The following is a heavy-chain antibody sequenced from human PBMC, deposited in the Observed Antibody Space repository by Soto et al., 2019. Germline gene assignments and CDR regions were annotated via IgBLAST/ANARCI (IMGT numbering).Heavy chain of an antibody. V-gene: IGHV2-5*02. CDR1: GFSLNNNGVG. CDR2: IYWDDVK. J-gene: IGHJ5*02. CDR3: AHTDTVTTPGRWFDP. D-gene: IGHD4-17*01. Sequence: SGPTLVNPTQTLTLTCSFSGFSLNNNGVGVGWIRQPPGKALEWLAVIYWDDVKRYSPSLKNRLTITKDTSKNQVVLTMTNVDPVDTATYYCAHTDTVTTPGRWFDPWGQGTLVTVSS.